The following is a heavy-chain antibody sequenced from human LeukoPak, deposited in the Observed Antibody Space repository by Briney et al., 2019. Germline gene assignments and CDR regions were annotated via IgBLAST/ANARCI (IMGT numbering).Heavy chain of an antibody. CDR2: FDPEDGET. V-gene: IGHV1-24*01. CDR3: ARDGLTGTTDLDY. CDR1: GYTLTELS. D-gene: IGHD1-20*01. J-gene: IGHJ4*02. Sequence: GASVKVSCKVSGYTLTELSTHWVRQAPGKGLEWMGGFDPEDGETIYAQKFQGRVTMTRDTSTSTVYMELSSLRSEDTAVYYCARDGLTGTTDLDYWGQGTLVTVSS.